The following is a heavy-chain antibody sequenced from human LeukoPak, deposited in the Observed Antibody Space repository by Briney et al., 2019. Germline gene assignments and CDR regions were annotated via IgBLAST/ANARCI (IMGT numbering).Heavy chain of an antibody. Sequence: PGGSLRLSCAASGFTFSSYAMSWVRQAPGKGLEWVSAISGSGGSTYYADSVKGRFTISRDNSKNTLYLQMNSLRAEDTAVYYCARGRNWNYESHFDYWGQGTLVTVSS. CDR3: ARGRNWNYESHFDY. CDR2: ISGSGGST. D-gene: IGHD1-7*01. CDR1: GFTFSSYA. V-gene: IGHV3-23*01. J-gene: IGHJ4*02.